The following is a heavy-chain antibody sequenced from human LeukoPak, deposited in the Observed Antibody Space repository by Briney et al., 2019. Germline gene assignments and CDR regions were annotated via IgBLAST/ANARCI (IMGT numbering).Heavy chain of an antibody. CDR1: GFTFSSYG. J-gene: IGHJ6*02. D-gene: IGHD5-12*01. CDR2: VSYDGNNK. Sequence: GGSLRLSGAASGFTFSSYGMHWVRQAPGKGLEWVAVVSYDGNNKYYADSVKGRFTISRDTSKNTLYLQMNGLRAEDTAVYYCAKDRGAIVATTTYYYYYYGMDVWGQGTTVTVSS. CDR3: AKDRGAIVATTTYYYYYYGMDV. V-gene: IGHV3-30*18.